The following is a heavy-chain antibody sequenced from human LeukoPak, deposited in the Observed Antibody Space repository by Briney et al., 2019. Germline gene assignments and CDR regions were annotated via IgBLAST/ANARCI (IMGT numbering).Heavy chain of an antibody. D-gene: IGHD6-19*01. CDR1: GFTFSSYA. CDR2: ISSNGGTT. J-gene: IGHJ4*02. CDR3: AKVGSGWPGYYFDY. Sequence: GGSLRLSCAASGFTFSSYAMHWVRLSPGKGLEYVPGISSNGGTTSYADSVQGRFTISRDNSKNTLYLQMGSLRGEDMAVYYCAKVGSGWPGYYFDYWGQGTLVTVSS. V-gene: IGHV3-64*02.